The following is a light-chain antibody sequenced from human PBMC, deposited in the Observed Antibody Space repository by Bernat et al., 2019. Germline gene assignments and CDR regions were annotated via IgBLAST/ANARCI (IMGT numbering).Light chain of an antibody. Sequence: QSVLTQPPSVSGAPGQRVTISCTGSSSNIGAGYDVPWYQQLPGRAPKLLIYNNNNRPSGVPDRFFGSKSGTSASLAITGLQPEDEADYHCQSYDRRSSSSVIGTGTKLTVL. CDR1: SSNIGAGYD. CDR2: NNN. V-gene: IGLV1-40*01. CDR3: QSYDRRSSSSV. J-gene: IGLJ1*01.